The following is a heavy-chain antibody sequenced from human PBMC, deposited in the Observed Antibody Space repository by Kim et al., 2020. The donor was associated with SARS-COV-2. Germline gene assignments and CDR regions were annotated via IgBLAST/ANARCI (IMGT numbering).Heavy chain of an antibody. J-gene: IGHJ4*02. CDR3: AKGPPLSYRHYFDY. D-gene: IGHD3-10*01. V-gene: IGHV3-23*03. Sequence: ADSVKGRFTISRDNSKNTLYLQMNSLRAEDTAVYYCAKGPPLSYRHYFDYWGQGTLVTVSS.